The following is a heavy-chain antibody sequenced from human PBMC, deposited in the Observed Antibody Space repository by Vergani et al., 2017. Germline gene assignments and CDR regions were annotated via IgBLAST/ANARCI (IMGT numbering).Heavy chain of an antibody. D-gene: IGHD3-3*01. CDR2: INHSGST. J-gene: IGHJ4*02. CDR1: GGSISSYY. Sequence: QVQLQESGPGLVKPSETLSLTCTVSGGSISSYYWSWIRQPPGKGLEWIGEINHSGSTNYNPSLKSRVTIAVDTSKNQFSLKLSSVTAADTALYYCARVREGFDFWSGYYGFYFDYWGQGTLVTVSS. V-gene: IGHV4-59*01. CDR3: ARVREGFDFWSGYYGFYFDY.